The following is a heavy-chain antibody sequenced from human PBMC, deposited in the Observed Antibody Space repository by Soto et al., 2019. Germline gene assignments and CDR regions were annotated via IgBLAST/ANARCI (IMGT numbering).Heavy chain of an antibody. CDR2: IYYSGST. D-gene: IGHD4-17*01. J-gene: IGHJ4*02. V-gene: IGHV4-59*01. CDR3: ASLNFGDFFDY. CDR1: GGSISSYY. Sequence: SETLSLTCTVSGGSISSYYWSWIRQPPGKGLEWIGYIYYSGSTNYNPSLKSRVTISVDTSKNQFSLKLSSVTAADTAVYYCASLNFGDFFDYWGQGTLVTVSS.